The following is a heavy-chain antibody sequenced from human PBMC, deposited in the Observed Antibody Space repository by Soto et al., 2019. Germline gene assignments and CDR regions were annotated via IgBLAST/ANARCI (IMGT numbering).Heavy chain of an antibody. Sequence: PGGSLRHSRAASGFTLSSYSLNSVRPAPRKGLEWVSSISSSSSYIYYADSVKGRFTISRDNAKNSLYLQMNSLRAEDTAVYYCARTVVAAAGISWFDPWGQGTLVTVSS. D-gene: IGHD6-13*01. CDR3: ARTVVAAAGISWFDP. CDR2: ISSSSSYI. CDR1: GFTLSSYS. V-gene: IGHV3-21*01. J-gene: IGHJ5*02.